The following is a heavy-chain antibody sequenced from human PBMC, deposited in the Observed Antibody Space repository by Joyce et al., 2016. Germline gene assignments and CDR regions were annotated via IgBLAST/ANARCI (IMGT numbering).Heavy chain of an antibody. Sequence: QVQLQESGPGLVKPSQTLSLTCTVSGGSISSGDYYWSWIRQTPGKGREWIEYIYYSGSTYYNPSHKSRVTISVYKSRNQFSLELSSVAAADTAVYYCARELAAAGYFYYIDVWGKGTTVTVSS. CDR3: ARELAAAGYFYYIDV. J-gene: IGHJ6*03. D-gene: IGHD6-13*01. CDR1: GGSISSGDYY. CDR2: IYYSGST. V-gene: IGHV4-30-4*01.